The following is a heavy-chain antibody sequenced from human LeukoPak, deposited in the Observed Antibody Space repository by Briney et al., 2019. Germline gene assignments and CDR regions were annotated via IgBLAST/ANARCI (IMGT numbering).Heavy chain of an antibody. V-gene: IGHV1-69*04. J-gene: IGHJ5*02. Sequence: SVKVSCKASGDTLNNDDITWVRQAPGRGLEGMGRIVPIVEITNYAESFQGRVTITADKSTNTFYMQLASLMSSDTAIYFCARGNYGDPNWFDPWGQGTLVTVSS. CDR3: ARGNYGDPNWFDP. CDR2: IVPIVEIT. D-gene: IGHD4-17*01. CDR1: GDTLNNDD.